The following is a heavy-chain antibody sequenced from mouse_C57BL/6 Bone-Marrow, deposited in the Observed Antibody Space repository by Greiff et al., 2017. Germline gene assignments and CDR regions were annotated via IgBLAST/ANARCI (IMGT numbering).Heavy chain of an antibody. V-gene: IGHV5-4*01. Sequence: EVKLVESGGGLVKPGGSLKLSCAASGFTFSSYAMSWVRQTPEKRLEWVATISDGGSYTYYPDKVKGRFTISRDNAKNNLYLQMSHLKSEDTAMYYCAREGGSSSFDYWGQGTTLTVSS. CDR2: ISDGGSYT. CDR1: GFTFSSYA. D-gene: IGHD1-1*01. CDR3: AREGGSSSFDY. J-gene: IGHJ2*01.